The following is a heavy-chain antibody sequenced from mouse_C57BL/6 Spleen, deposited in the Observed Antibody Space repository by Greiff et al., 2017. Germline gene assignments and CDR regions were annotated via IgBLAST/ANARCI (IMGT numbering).Heavy chain of an antibody. CDR1: GFSLTSYG. D-gene: IGHD1-1*01. CDR3: AKEGDYGSSYLYYFDY. Sequence: VKLVESGPGLVQPSQSLSITCTVSGFSLTSYGVHWVRQSPGKGLEWLGVIWRGGSTDYNAAFMSRLSITKDNSKSQVFFKMNSLQADDTAIYYCAKEGDYGSSYLYYFDYWGQGTTLTVSS. V-gene: IGHV2-5*01. CDR2: IWRGGST. J-gene: IGHJ2*01.